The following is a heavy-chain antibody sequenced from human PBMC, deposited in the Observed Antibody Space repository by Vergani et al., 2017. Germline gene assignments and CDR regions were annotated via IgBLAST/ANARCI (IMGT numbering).Heavy chain of an antibody. J-gene: IGHJ4*02. V-gene: IGHV1-3*01. CDR3: ARVPNYYGSGSTLDY. CDR2: SNAGNGNT. CDR1: GYTFTSYA. Sequence: QVQLVQSGAEVKKTGASVKVSCKASGYTFTSYAMHWVRQAPGQRLVWMGWSNAGNGNTKYSQKFQGRVTITRDTSAGTAYMELSSLRSEDTAVYYCARVPNYYGSGSTLDYWGQGTLVTVSS. D-gene: IGHD3-10*01.